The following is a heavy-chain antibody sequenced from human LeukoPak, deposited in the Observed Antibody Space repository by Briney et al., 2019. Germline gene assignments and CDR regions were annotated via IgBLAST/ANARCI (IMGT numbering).Heavy chain of an antibody. J-gene: IGHJ6*03. Sequence: PGGSLRLSCAASGFTFSSYSMNWVRKAPGKGLEWVSAISSSSSYIYFADSVKGRFTISRDNAKNSLYLQMNSLRAEDTAVYYCARDSLDYYDSRGYAYYYYMDVWGKGTTVTVSS. CDR1: GFTFSSYS. V-gene: IGHV3-21*01. CDR3: ARDSLDYYDSRGYAYYYYMDV. CDR2: ISSSSSYI. D-gene: IGHD3-22*01.